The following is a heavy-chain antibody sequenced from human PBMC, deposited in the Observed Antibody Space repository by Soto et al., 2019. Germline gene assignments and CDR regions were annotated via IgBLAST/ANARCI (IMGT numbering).Heavy chain of an antibody. Sequence: SLRLSCAASGFTFSSYAMHWVRQAPGKGLEYVSAISSNGGSTYYANSVKGRFTISRDNSKNTLYLQMGSLRAEDMAVYYCARSYSGYYFDYWGQGTLVTVSS. CDR3: ARSYSGYYFDY. V-gene: IGHV3-64*01. D-gene: IGHD1-26*01. J-gene: IGHJ4*02. CDR2: ISSNGGST. CDR1: GFTFSSYA.